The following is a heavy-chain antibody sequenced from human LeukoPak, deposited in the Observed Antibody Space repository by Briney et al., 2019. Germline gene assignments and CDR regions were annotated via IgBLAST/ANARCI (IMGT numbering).Heavy chain of an antibody. Sequence: GGSLRLSCTASGFTFGDYAMSWFRQAPGKGLEGVGFIRSKAYGGTTEYAASVKGRFTISRDDSKSIAYLQMNSLKTEDTAVYYCTSRGSWEPPRYYYYYMDVWGQGTLVTVSS. J-gene: IGHJ6*03. CDR3: TSRGSWEPPRYYYYYMDV. V-gene: IGHV3-49*03. D-gene: IGHD1-26*01. CDR1: GFTFGDYA. CDR2: IRSKAYGGTT.